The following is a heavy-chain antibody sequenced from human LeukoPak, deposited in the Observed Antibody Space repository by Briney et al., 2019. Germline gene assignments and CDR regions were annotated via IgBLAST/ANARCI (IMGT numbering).Heavy chain of an antibody. V-gene: IGHV4-31*06. CDR2: IYNSGST. J-gene: IGHJ4*02. Sequence: SETLSLTCTVSGGSISSSSYYWGWIRQPPGKGLEWIGYIYNSGSTYYNSSLKSRVTISVDTSKNQFSLKLSSVTAADTAVYYCYGSGYWGQGTLVTVSS. CDR1: GGSISSSSYY. CDR3: YGSGY. D-gene: IGHD3-10*01.